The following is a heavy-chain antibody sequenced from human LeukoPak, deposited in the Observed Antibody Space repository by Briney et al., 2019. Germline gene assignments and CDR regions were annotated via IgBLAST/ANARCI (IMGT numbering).Heavy chain of an antibody. CDR1: GFTFSSYG. Sequence: PGGSLRLSCAASGFTFSSYGMSWVRQAPGRGLEWVSTISGSAYNSYYADSVKGRFTISRDNSANTLYLQMNSLRAEDTALYYCAKHSGSYFIYHVDSWGQGSLATVSS. D-gene: IGHD1-26*01. CDR3: AKHSGSYFIYHVDS. J-gene: IGHJ4*02. CDR2: ISGSAYNS. V-gene: IGHV3-23*01.